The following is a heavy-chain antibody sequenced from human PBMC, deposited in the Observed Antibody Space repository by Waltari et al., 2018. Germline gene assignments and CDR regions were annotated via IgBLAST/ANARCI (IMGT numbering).Heavy chain of an antibody. CDR3: ARDLVLAAGTRDY. CDR2: IWSDGNTK. V-gene: IGHV3-33*01. J-gene: IGHJ4*02. Sequence: QVQLVESGGGVVQPGRSLRLSCAASGFTFNTYGMHWVRQAPGKGREWGAIIWSDGNTKYYADSVRGRFTISRDNSKNTLFLQMNSLRAEDTAVYYCARDLVLAAGTRDYWGQGTLVVVSS. CDR1: GFTFNTYG. D-gene: IGHD6-13*01.